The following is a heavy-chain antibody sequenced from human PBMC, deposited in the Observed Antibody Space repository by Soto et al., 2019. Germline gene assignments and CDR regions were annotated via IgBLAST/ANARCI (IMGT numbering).Heavy chain of an antibody. V-gene: IGHV5-10-1*01. CDR3: ASSPRGYCSSTSCRELGNYYGMDV. CDR1: GYSFTSYW. D-gene: IGHD2-2*01. CDR2: IDPSDSYT. Sequence: GESLKISCKGSGYSFTSYWISWVRQMPGKGLEWMGRIDPSDSYTNYSPSFQGHVTISADKSIRTAFLQWSSLKASDTAMYYCASSPRGYCSSTSCRELGNYYGMDVWGQGTTVTVS. J-gene: IGHJ6*02.